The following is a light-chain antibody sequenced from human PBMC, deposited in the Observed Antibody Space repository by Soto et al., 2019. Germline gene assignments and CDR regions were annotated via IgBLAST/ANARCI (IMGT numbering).Light chain of an antibody. Sequence: DLQLTQSPSCLSASVGHRDKITCRASQGISSYLAWYQQKPGKAPQVLISMASTLESGVPSRFSGSGSGTEFTLTISSLQPDDFATYYCQQYNSHSPWTFGQGTKVDIK. J-gene: IGKJ1*01. CDR3: QQYNSHSPWT. CDR1: QGISSY. V-gene: IGKV1-9*01. CDR2: MAS.